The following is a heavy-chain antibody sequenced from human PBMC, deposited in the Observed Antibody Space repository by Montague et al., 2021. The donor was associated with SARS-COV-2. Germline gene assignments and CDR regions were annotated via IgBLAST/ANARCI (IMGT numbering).Heavy chain of an antibody. CDR1: GFTFGDYA. J-gene: IGHJ4*02. V-gene: IGHV3-48*03. D-gene: IGHD6-19*01. Sequence: SLRLSCAASGFTFGDYAMHWVRQAPGKGLEWVSYISSSGSTIYYADSVKGRFTISRDNAKNSLYLQMNSLRAEDTAVYYCAIYSSGWYGWGFDYWGQGTLVTVSS. CDR2: ISSSGSTI. CDR3: AIYSSGWYGWGFDY.